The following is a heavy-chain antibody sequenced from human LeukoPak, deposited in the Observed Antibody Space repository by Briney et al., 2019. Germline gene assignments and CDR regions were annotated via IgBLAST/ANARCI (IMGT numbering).Heavy chain of an antibody. CDR2: ISWNSGSI. D-gene: IGHD6-13*01. CDR1: GFTFDDYA. J-gene: IGHJ4*02. Sequence: GGSLRLSCAASGFTFDDYAMHWVRQAPGKGLEWVSGISWNSGSIGYADSVKGRFTISRDNAKNSLYLQMNRLRAEDTALYYCAKDISSSWVAAGFDYWGQGTLVTVSS. V-gene: IGHV3-9*01. CDR3: AKDISSSWVAAGFDY.